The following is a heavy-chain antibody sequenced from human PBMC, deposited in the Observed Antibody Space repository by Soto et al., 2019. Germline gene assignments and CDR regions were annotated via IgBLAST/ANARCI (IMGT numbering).Heavy chain of an antibody. CDR3: ARGTPTVTNLLAVLDLDY. D-gene: IGHD4-17*01. J-gene: IGHJ4*02. CDR2: INHSGST. V-gene: IGHV4-34*01. CDR1: GWSSIGHY. Sequence: SETLSLTCAVYGWSSIGHYWSWISQPPGKGLEWIGEINHSGSTNYNPSLKSRVTISVDTSKNQFSLKLSSVTAADTAVYYCARGTPTVTNLLAVLDLDYWGQGTLVTVSS.